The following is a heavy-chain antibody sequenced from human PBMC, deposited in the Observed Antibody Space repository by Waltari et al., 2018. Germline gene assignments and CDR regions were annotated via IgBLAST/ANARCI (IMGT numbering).Heavy chain of an antibody. CDR3: ARKRALDV. Sequence: QVQLQQWGAGLLKPSETLSLTCAVYGGSFSGYYWSWIRQPPGKGLEWIGEINHSGSTNYKPSRKSRVTISVDTSKNQFSLKLSSVTAADTAVYYCARKRALDVWGQGTTVTVSS. V-gene: IGHV4-34*01. CDR1: GGSFSGYY. D-gene: IGHD6-25*01. J-gene: IGHJ6*02. CDR2: INHSGST.